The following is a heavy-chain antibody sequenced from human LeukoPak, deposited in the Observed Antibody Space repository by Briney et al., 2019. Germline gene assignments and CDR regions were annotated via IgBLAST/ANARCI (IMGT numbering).Heavy chain of an antibody. CDR2: IYTSGST. V-gene: IGHV4-4*07. D-gene: IGHD1-26*01. Sequence: SETLSLTCTVSGGSISSYYWSWIRQPAGKGLKWIGRIYTSGSTNYNPSLKSRVTMSVDTSKNQFSLKLTSVTAADTAVYYCARIGENYYEYYFDYWGQGTLVTVSS. CDR3: ARIGENYYEYYFDY. CDR1: GGSISSYY. J-gene: IGHJ4*02.